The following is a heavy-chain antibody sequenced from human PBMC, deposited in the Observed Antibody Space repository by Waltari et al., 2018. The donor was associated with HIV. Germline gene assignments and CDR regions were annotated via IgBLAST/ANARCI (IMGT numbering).Heavy chain of an antibody. CDR3: TKGRRGALFGDE. D-gene: IGHD3-3*01. CDR2: MNPDNGDA. J-gene: IGHJ4*02. CDR1: GYSFIDFD. V-gene: IGHV1-8*02. Sequence: QVQLVQSGAEIKKPRAAVRVSCKPYGYSFIDFDINWVRRAPGRGLKWVGWMNPDNGDAGYGHKFRGRFTLTRDTSTDTAYMEVDNLKSEDTAMYFCTKGRRGALFGDEWGQGTLVTVSS.